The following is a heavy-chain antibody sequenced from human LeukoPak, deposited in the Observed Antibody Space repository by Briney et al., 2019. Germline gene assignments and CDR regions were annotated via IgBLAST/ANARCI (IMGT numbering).Heavy chain of an antibody. V-gene: IGHV1-2*02. J-gene: IGHJ6*02. CDR1: GYTFTGYY. CDR3: ARDQVLLWFGESTHYGMDV. D-gene: IGHD3-10*01. Sequence: ASVKVSCKASGYTFTGYYMHWVRQAPGQGPEWMGWINPNSGGTNYAQKFQGRVTMTRDTSISTAYMELSRLRSDDTAVYYCARDQVLLWFGESTHYGMDVWGQGTTVTVSS. CDR2: INPNSGGT.